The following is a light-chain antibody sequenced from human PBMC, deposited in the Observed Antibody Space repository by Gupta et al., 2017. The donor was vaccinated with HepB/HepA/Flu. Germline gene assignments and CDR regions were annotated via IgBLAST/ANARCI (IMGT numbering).Light chain of an antibody. CDR1: SSAFSGYTY. V-gene: IGLV2-14*03. CDR3: TSYSSSSISYV. Sequence: QSALTQPASVSGSPGQSVTISCTGPSSAFSGYTYVSWYQQHPGRAPKLIIYDISNRPSGVSNRFSGSKSGNTASLTISGLQTEDEADYYCTSYSSSSISYVFGTGTKVTVL. J-gene: IGLJ1*01. CDR2: DIS.